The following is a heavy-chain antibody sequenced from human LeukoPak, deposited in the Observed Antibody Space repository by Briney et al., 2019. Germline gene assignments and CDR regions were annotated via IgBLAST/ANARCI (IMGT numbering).Heavy chain of an antibody. V-gene: IGHV3-23*01. D-gene: IGHD7-27*01. CDR3: AKDGTGGEFDY. CDR2: ISGSGGST. J-gene: IGHJ4*02. CDR1: GFTFSSYS. Sequence: GGSLRLSCAASGFTFSSYSMNWVRQAPGKGLEWVSAISGSGGSTYYADSVKGRFTISRDNSKNTLYLQMNSLRAEDTAVYYCAKDGTGGEFDYWGQGTLVTVSS.